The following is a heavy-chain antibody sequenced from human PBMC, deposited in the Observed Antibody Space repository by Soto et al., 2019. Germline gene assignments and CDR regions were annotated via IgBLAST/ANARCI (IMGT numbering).Heavy chain of an antibody. D-gene: IGHD3-22*01. V-gene: IGHV1-69*13. CDR2: IIPIFGTA. CDR3: AAYYYDSSGWPPFFDY. Sequence: SVKVSCKASGGTFSSYAISWVRQAPGQGLEWMGGIIPIFGTANYAQKFQGRVTITADESTSTAYMELSSLRSEDTAVYYCAAYYYDSSGWPPFFDYWGQGNMVTVYS. CDR1: GGTFSSYA. J-gene: IGHJ4*02.